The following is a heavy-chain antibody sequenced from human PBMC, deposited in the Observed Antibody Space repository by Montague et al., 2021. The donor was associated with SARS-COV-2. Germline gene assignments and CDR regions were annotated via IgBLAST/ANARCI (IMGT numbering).Heavy chain of an antibody. J-gene: IGHJ4*02. CDR2: ISISGNS. V-gene: IGHV4-61*02. CDR3: ARDIAVAVLFDF. D-gene: IGHD6-19*01. CDR1: GGSISSGSYY. Sequence: TLSLTCTVSGGSISSGSYYWSRKPQRAGQGLNWNGRISISGNSNYNLYLKSRVTISVDTSKNQFTLKLISATAADAAVYYCARDIAVAVLFDFWGQGTLVTVSS.